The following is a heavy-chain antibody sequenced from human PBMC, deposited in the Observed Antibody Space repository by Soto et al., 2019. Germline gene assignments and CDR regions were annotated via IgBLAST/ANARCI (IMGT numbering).Heavy chain of an antibody. CDR3: ARAGSGQYCSGGSCFSAFDI. J-gene: IGHJ3*02. D-gene: IGHD2-15*01. Sequence: PGGSLRLSCAASGFTFSDYYMSWIRQAPGKGLEWVSYISSSGSTIYYADAVKGRFTISRDNAKNSLYLQMNSLRAEDTAVYYCARAGSGQYCSGGSCFSAFDIWGQGTMVTVSS. V-gene: IGHV3-11*01. CDR2: ISSSGSTI. CDR1: GFTFSDYY.